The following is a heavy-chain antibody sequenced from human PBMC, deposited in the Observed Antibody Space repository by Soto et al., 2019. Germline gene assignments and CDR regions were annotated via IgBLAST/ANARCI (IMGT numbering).Heavy chain of an antibody. D-gene: IGHD3-10*01. V-gene: IGHV3-15*01. Sequence: EVQLVESGGGLVKPGESLRLSCAASGFTFSTAWMTWVRQAPGRGLEWVARIKTTSDGGTIHYAAPVKGRFTISRDDSKDSLFLEINSLKIEDRDLIYCIRDPYGSAWGQGTLVTVSS. CDR1: GFTFSTAW. J-gene: IGHJ5*02. CDR2: IKTTSDGGTI. CDR3: IRDPYGSA.